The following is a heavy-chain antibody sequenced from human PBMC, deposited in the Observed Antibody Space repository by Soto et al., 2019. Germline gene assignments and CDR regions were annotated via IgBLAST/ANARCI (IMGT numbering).Heavy chain of an antibody. D-gene: IGHD6-19*01. V-gene: IGHV3-48*02. J-gene: IGHJ3*02. CDR1: GFTFSSYS. CDR3: ARDGRKVAGNRPHAFDI. Sequence: SLRLSCAASGFTFSSYSMNWVRQAPGKGLEWVSYISSSSSTIYYADSVKGRFTISRDNAKNSLYLQMNSLRDEDTAVYYCARDGRKVAGNRPHAFDIWGQGTMVTVSS. CDR2: ISSSSSTI.